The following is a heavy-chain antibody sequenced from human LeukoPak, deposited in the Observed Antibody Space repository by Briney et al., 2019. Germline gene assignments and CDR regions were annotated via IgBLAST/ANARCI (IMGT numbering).Heavy chain of an antibody. V-gene: IGHV3-11*01. CDR3: AREGRGYYGDLDY. J-gene: IGHJ4*02. CDR2: IRSDGSTI. Sequence: GGSLRLSCSASGFTFSDYDMNWIRQAPGKGLEWVSYIRSDGSTIYDADSVKGRVFISRDNARNSLYLQMNSLRAEDTAVYYCAREGRGYYGDLDYWGQGTLVTVSS. CDR1: GFTFSDYD. D-gene: IGHD3-22*01.